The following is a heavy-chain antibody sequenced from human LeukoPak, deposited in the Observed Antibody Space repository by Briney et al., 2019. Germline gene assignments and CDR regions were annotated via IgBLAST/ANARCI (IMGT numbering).Heavy chain of an antibody. Sequence: GRSLRLSCAASGVTFSSYGMHWVRQAPGKGLEWGAVIWYDGSNKYYADSVKGRFTISRDNSKNTLYLQMNSLRAEDTAVYYCARDKNYDILTGYSPPWGQGTLVTVSS. D-gene: IGHD3-9*01. J-gene: IGHJ5*02. CDR2: IWYDGSNK. CDR3: ARDKNYDILTGYSPP. V-gene: IGHV3-33*01. CDR1: GVTFSSYG.